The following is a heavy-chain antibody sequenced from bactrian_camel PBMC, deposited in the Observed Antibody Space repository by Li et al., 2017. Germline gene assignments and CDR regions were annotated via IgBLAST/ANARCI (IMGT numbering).Heavy chain of an antibody. CDR2: IDRDNKEE. V-gene: IGHV3S5*01. CDR3: AAQSDFYLDAGRNCLSKSSVYTY. J-gene: IGHJ4*01. D-gene: IGHD8*01. Sequence: HVQLVESGGDLVSTGESLKLSCVATGAPDLPFGYQTMGWIRQTPGQGFEWVSVIDRDNKEEYADSVKGRFTVSADNAKNTLYLQMNSLKPEDTATYYCAAQSDFYLDAGRNCLSKSSVYTYWGQGIQVTVS. CDR1: GAPDLPFGYQT.